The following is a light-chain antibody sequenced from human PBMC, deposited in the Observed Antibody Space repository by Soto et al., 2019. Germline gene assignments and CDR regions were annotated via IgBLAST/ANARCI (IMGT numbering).Light chain of an antibody. V-gene: IGKV1-27*01. CDR3: QKDHSALVGG. CDR1: QDIINY. J-gene: IGKJ4*01. Sequence: DIQMTQSPSSLSASVGDRVTITCRANQDIINYIAWYQQKPGKVPKLLIYAVSTLQSGVPSRLSGSRSGTDLTLPINSLQREDVGTDYCQKDHSALVGGLGGGTQVEIE. CDR2: AVS.